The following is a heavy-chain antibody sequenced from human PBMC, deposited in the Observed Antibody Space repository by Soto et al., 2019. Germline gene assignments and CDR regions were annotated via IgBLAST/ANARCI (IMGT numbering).Heavy chain of an antibody. Sequence: GGSLRLSCAASGLTFSNYDIHWVRQITGKGQEWVAAIGTGGDTYFPDSVKGRFTISRENVKNSLYLQMNSLRAYDTAVYYCVRAGGVGASLILLGPWGYGLLVSVS. D-gene: IGHD1-26*01. CDR2: IGTGGDT. CDR1: GLTFSNYD. J-gene: IGHJ5*02. V-gene: IGHV3-13*01. CDR3: VRAGGVGASLILLGP.